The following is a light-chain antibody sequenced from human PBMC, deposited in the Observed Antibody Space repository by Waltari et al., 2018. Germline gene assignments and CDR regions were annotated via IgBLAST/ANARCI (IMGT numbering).Light chain of an antibody. CDR2: YRSDSTN. J-gene: IGLJ3*02. V-gene: IGLV5-45*01. Sequence: QAVLTQPASLSASPGASVSLTSTLRSGISVGTYKIFLYQQRPGSPPQFLVKYRSDSTNERGSGVPSRFSGSRDTSANAGILLISGLQSEDEADYYCMILHNNAVVFGGGTRLTVL. CDR3: MILHNNAVV. CDR1: SGISVGTYK.